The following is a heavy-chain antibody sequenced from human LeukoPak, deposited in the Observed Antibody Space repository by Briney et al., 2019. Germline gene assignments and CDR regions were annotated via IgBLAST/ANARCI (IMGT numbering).Heavy chain of an antibody. J-gene: IGHJ5*02. CDR2: INHSGST. CDR3: ARGRPSVRSGSYYQYRLPNWFDP. V-gene: IGHV4-39*07. D-gene: IGHD3-10*01. CDR1: GGSISSSSYY. Sequence: PSETLSLTCTVSGGSISSSSYYWGWIRQPPGKGLEWIGEINHSGSTNYNPSLKSRVTISVDTSKNQFSLKLSSVTAADTAVYYCARGRPSVRSGSYYQYRLPNWFDPWGQGTLVTVSS.